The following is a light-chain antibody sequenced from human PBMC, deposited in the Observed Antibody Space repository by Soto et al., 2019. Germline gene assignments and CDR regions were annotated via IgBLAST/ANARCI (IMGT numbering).Light chain of an antibody. J-gene: IGLJ7*01. CDR1: SGHSSYA. CDR2: LNSDGSH. V-gene: IGLV4-69*01. CDR3: QTCGTGIAV. Sequence: QSVLTQSPSASASLGASVKLTCTLSSGHSSYAIAWHQQQPEKGPRYLMKLNSDGSHGKGDGIPDRFSGSSSGAERYLTISSLQAEDEADYYCQTCGTGIAVFGGGTQLTVL.